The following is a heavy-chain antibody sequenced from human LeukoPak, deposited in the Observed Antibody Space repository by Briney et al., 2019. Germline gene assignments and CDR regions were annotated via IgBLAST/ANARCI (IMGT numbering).Heavy chain of an antibody. J-gene: IGHJ6*04. CDR3: GRDPYSSGRGYYGMDV. Sequence: PGRSLRLSCAASGFTFSSYGMHWVRQPPGKGLEGVGVIWYDGSNKYYADSVKGRFTISRDYSKNSLYLKMNCLRAEATAVYSCGRDPYSSGRGYYGMDVWGKGTTVTVSS. V-gene: IGHV3-33*01. D-gene: IGHD6-25*01. CDR2: IWYDGSNK. CDR1: GFTFSSYG.